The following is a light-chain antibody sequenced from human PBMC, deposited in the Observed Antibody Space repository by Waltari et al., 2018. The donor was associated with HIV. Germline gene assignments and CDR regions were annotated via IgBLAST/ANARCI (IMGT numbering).Light chain of an antibody. CDR1: QSLVYSDGDTD. J-gene: IGKJ1*01. CDR3: MPGTHWPPT. V-gene: IGKV2-30*01. Sequence: DVVMTQSPLSLTVTLGQPASISCRSSQSLVYSDGDTDLTWFRPRPGQSPRPLIYKVSNRGAGVPYIFSCSGACTDFTLKISRVEAEDVGVYYCMPGTHWPPTFGQGTKVEIK. CDR2: KVS.